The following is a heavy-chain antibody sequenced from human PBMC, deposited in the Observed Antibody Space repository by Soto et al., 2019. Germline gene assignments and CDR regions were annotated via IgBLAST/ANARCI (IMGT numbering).Heavy chain of an antibody. V-gene: IGHV1-18*01. CDR3: ARLRGSYYDSSGYYEVGDYFDY. J-gene: IGHJ4*02. D-gene: IGHD3-22*01. CDR1: GYTFTSFG. CDR2: ISAYNGNT. Sequence: QVQLVQSGAEVKKPGASVKVSCKASGYTFTSFGISWVRQAPGQGLEWMGWISAYNGNTNYAQNLQCRVTMTTDTSTSTAYMELGRLRSDDNAVYDCARLRGSYYDSSGYYEVGDYFDYGGQVTLVTVSS.